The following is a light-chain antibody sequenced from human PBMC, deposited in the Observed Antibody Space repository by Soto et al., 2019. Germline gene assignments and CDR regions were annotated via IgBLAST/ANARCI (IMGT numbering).Light chain of an antibody. V-gene: IGKV1-5*03. CDR2: KAS. CDR1: QSIRNC. Sequence: DIQMTQSPSTLSASVGDRVTITCRASQSIRNCLAWYQQKPGQAPRLLIYKASTLESGVPTSFRGSGSGTEIALTISCRQPDDVEFEDYHEQKSYSQFTFGPGTKVDIK. J-gene: IGKJ3*01. CDR3: HEQKSYSQFT.